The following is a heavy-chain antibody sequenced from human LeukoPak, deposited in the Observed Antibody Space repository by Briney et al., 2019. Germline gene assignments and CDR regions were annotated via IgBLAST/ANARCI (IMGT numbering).Heavy chain of an antibody. V-gene: IGHV3-7*01. CDR1: GFTFSSYS. CDR2: IKQDGSDK. D-gene: IGHD6-19*01. Sequence: GGSLRLSCAASGFTFSSYSMNWVRQAPGKGLEWVATIKQDGSDKKYVDSVKGRFTISRDNAKNSLYLQMNSLRTEDTAVYYCARDLDSTGWYELVYWGQGTLVTVSS. J-gene: IGHJ4*02. CDR3: ARDLDSTGWYELVY.